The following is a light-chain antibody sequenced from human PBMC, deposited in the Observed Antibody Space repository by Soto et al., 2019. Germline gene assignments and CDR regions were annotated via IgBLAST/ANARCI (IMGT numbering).Light chain of an antibody. J-gene: IGLJ1*01. CDR2: EVS. CDR3: SSYTSSSLYV. Sequence: QSVLTQPASVSGSPGQSITISCTGTSSDFGGYNYVSWYQQHPGKAPKLMIYEVSHRPSGVSNRFSGSKSGNTASLTISGLQAEDEADYYCSSYTSSSLYVFGPGTKLTVL. V-gene: IGLV2-14*01. CDR1: SSDFGGYNY.